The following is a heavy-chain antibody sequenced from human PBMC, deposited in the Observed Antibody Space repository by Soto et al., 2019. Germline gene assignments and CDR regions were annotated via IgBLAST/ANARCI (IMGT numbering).Heavy chain of an antibody. Sequence: SETLSLTCTVSGGSISSGGYYWSLIRQHPGKGLEWIGYIYYSGSTYHNPSLKSRVTISVDTSKNQFSLKLSSVTAADTAVYYCASYTGFGELGWFDPWGQGTLVTVSS. CDR2: IYYSGST. CDR1: GGSISSGGYY. J-gene: IGHJ5*02. CDR3: ASYTGFGELGWFDP. D-gene: IGHD3-10*01. V-gene: IGHV4-31*03.